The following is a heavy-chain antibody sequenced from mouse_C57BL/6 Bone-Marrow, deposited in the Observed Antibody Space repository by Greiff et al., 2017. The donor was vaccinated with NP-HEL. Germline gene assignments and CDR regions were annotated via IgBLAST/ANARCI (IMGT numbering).Heavy chain of an antibody. CDR1: GFSLTSYA. J-gene: IGHJ2*01. Sequence: QVQLKESGPGLVAPSQSLSITCTVSGFSLTSYAISWVRQPPGTGLEWLGVIWTGGGTYSNSALKSRLSISKDNSKSQVFLKMNSLQTDDTARYYCARWPFDNWGQGTTLTVSS. CDR3: ARWPFDN. CDR2: IWTGGGT. V-gene: IGHV2-9-1*01.